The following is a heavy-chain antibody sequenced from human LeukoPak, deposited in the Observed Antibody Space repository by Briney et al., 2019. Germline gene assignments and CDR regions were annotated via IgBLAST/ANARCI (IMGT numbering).Heavy chain of an antibody. CDR1: GFTFSRYG. CDR3: AKAASFYDSSGYFDY. J-gene: IGHJ4*02. CDR2: ITGSGGTT. V-gene: IGHV3-23*01. Sequence: GGSLRLSCTASGFTFSRYGMSWVRQAPGKGLEWVSAITGSGGTTFHADSVKGRFTISRDNSKNTLYLQMNSLRAEDTAVYYCAKAASFYDSSGYFDYWGQGTLVTVSS. D-gene: IGHD3-22*01.